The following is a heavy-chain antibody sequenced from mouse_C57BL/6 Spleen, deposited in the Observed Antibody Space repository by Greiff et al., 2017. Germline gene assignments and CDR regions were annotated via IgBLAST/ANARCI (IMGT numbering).Heavy chain of an antibody. CDR1: GFTFTDYY. CDR2: IRNKANGYTT. CDR3: ARYYYGSSYGYFDV. Sequence: EVHLVESGGGLVQPGGSLSLSCAASGFTFTDYYMSWVRQPPGKALEWLGFIRNKANGYTTEYSASVKGRFTISRDNSQSILYLQMNALRAEESATYYCARYYYGSSYGYFDVWGTGTTVTVSS. D-gene: IGHD1-1*01. J-gene: IGHJ1*03. V-gene: IGHV7-3*01.